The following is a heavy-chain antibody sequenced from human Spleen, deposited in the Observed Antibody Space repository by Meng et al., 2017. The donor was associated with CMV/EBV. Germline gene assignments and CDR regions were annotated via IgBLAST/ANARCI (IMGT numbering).Heavy chain of an antibody. V-gene: IGHV3-30*02. D-gene: IGHD2-15*01. CDR3: AKDGGYWNSDY. CDR1: GFSFSNFG. J-gene: IGHJ4*02. CDR2: IRYDGTNK. Sequence: GESLKISCEASGFSFSNFGMHWVRQAPGKGLEWVALIRYDGTNKYYADSMKGRFTISRDNSRNTLYLQLNSLRGEDSGVYYCAKDGGYWNSDYWGPGTLVTVSS.